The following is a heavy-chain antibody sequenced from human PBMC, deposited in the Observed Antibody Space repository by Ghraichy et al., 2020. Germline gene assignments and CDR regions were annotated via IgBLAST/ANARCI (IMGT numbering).Heavy chain of an antibody. CDR1: GFTVSSNY. CDR2: IYSGGST. CDR3: ARSIGYCTSGVCYFHVMDV. Sequence: GGSLRLSCAASGFTVSSNYMSWVRQAPGKGLEWVSVIYSGGSTYYAESVKGRSTISRDNSKNTLYLQMNSLRAEDTAVYYCARSIGYCTSGVCYFHVMDVWGQGTTVTVSS. D-gene: IGHD2-8*01. J-gene: IGHJ6*02. V-gene: IGHV3-53*01.